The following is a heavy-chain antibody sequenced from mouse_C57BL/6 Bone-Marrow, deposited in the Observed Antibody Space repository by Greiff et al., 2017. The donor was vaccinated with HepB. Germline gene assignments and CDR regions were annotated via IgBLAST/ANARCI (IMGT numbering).Heavy chain of an antibody. V-gene: IGHV5-15*01. CDR3: ARGGRGFAY. CDR1: GFTFSDYG. D-gene: IGHD3-3*01. J-gene: IGHJ3*01. Sequence: DVHLVESGGGLVQPGGSLKLSCAASGFTFSDYGMAWVRQAPRKGPEWVAFISNLAYSIYYADTVTGRFTISRENAKNTLYLEMSSLRSEDTAMYYCARGGRGFAYWGQGTLVTVSA. CDR2: ISNLAYSI.